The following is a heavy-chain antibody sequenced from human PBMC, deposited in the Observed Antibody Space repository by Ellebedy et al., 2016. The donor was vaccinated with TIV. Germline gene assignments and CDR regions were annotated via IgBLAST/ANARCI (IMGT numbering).Heavy chain of an antibody. D-gene: IGHD6-13*01. CDR3: ATMGAAGLDY. Sequence: GESLKISCAASGFSFSSYSMNWVRQAPGKGLEWVSYISSSSRTIYYADSVKGRFTISRDNAKNSLYLQMNSLRTEDTAVYYCATMGAAGLDYWGQGTLVTVSS. CDR1: GFSFSSYS. J-gene: IGHJ4*02. V-gene: IGHV3-48*04. CDR2: ISSSSRTI.